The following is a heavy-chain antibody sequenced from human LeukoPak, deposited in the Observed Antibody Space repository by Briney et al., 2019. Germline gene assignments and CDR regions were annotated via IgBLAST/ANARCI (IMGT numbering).Heavy chain of an antibody. Sequence: AGGSLRLSCAASGFTFSNYAMHWVRQAPGKGLEWVAVISYDGRNKYHADSVKGRFTISRDNSKNTLYLQMNSLRAEDTAVYYCANRGYSYGSDYWGQGTLVTVSS. CDR2: ISYDGRNK. V-gene: IGHV3-30*04. J-gene: IGHJ4*02. CDR1: GFTFSNYA. D-gene: IGHD5-18*01. CDR3: ANRGYSYGSDY.